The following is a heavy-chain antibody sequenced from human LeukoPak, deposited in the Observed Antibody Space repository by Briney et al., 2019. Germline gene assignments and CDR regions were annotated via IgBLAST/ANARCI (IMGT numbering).Heavy chain of an antibody. D-gene: IGHD5-18*01. CDR1: GGTFSGSA. J-gene: IGHJ4*02. Sequence: SVKVSCKASGGTFSGSAISWVRQAPGQGLEWMGGIIPIFGTANYAQKFQDRVTITTDESTSTAYMELSSLRSEDTAVYYCARGDTGDYWGQGTLVTVSS. V-gene: IGHV1-69*05. CDR3: ARGDTGDY. CDR2: IIPIFGTA.